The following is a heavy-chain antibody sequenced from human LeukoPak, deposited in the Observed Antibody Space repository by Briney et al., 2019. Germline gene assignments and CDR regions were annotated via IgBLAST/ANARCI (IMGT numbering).Heavy chain of an antibody. D-gene: IGHD3-22*01. Sequence: GGSLRLSCAASGFTFSDYYMSWIRQAPGKGLEWVSYISSSGNTIYYADSVKGRFTISRDNAKNSLYLQMNSLRAEDTAVYFCARVKYYYDSSGYYEYYFDYWSQGTLVTVSS. CDR2: ISSSGNTI. V-gene: IGHV3-11*01. CDR3: ARVKYYYDSSGYYEYYFDY. CDR1: GFTFSDYY. J-gene: IGHJ4*02.